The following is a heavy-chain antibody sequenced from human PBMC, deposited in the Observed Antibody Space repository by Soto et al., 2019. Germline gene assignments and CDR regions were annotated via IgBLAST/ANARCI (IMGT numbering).Heavy chain of an antibody. Sequence: GGSLRLSCAASGFTFSSYAMSWVRQAPGKGLEWVSSISSSSSYIYYADSVKGRFTISRDNSKNTLYPQMNSLRAEDTAVYYCARDDRYYYDSSGPHWGQGTLVTVSS. CDR1: GFTFSSYA. D-gene: IGHD3-22*01. V-gene: IGHV3-21*01. J-gene: IGHJ4*02. CDR3: ARDDRYYYDSSGPH. CDR2: ISSSSSYI.